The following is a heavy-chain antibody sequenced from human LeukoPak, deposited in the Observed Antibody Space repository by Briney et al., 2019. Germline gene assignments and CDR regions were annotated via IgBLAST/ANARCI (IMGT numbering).Heavy chain of an antibody. CDR3: ARSPLLAGDAFDI. CDR2: IYPGDSDT. V-gene: IGHV5-51*01. J-gene: IGHJ3*02. CDR1: GYSFTSYW. Sequence: GESLKISCKGSGYSFTSYWIGWVRQMPGKGPEWMGIIYPGDSDTRYSPSFQGQVTISADKSISTAYLQWSSLKASDTAMYYCARSPLLAGDAFDIWGQGTMVTVSP.